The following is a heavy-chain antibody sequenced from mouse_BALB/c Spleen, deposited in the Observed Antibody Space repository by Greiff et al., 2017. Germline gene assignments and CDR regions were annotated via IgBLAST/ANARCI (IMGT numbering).Heavy chain of an antibody. J-gene: IGHJ1*01. CDR2: INSNGGST. Sequence: EVKLMESGGGLVKLGGSLKLSCAASGFTFSSYYMSWVRQTPEKRLELVAAINSNGGSTYYPDTVKGRFTISRDNAKNTLYLQMSSLKSEDTALYYCARQDDGYWYFDVWGAGTTVTVSS. D-gene: IGHD2-3*01. CDR1: GFTFSSYY. CDR3: ARQDDGYWYFDV. V-gene: IGHV5-6-2*01.